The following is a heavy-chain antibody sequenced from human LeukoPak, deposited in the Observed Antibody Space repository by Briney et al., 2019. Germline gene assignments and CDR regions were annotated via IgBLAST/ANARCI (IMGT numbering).Heavy chain of an antibody. V-gene: IGHV4-30-4*07. D-gene: IGHD3-22*01. CDR2: IYYSGST. Sequence: SQTLSLTCAVSGGSISSGGYSWSWIRQPPGKGLEWIGYIYYSGSTNYNPSLKSRVTISVDTSKNQFSLKLSSVTAADTAVYYCARASYDSSGYYYIHYWGQGTLVTVSS. CDR1: GGSISSGGYS. J-gene: IGHJ4*02. CDR3: ARASYDSSGYYYIHY.